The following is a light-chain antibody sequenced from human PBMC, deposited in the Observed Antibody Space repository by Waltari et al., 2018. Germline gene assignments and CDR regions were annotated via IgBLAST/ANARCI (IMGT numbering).Light chain of an antibody. CDR1: STNIGSTY. CDR3: AAWDDSLSGRDWV. V-gene: IGLV1-47*01. Sequence: QSVLTQPPSASGTHGQRVTFSCSGSSTNIGSTYVYWFQHPPGTAPKLLISRNNQRPSGVPDRFSGSKSGTSASLAISGLRSEDEADYYCAAWDDSLSGRDWVFGGGTKLTVL. J-gene: IGLJ3*02. CDR2: RNN.